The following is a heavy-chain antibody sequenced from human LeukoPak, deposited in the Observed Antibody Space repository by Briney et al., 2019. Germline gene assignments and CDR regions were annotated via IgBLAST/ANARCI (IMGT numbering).Heavy chain of an antibody. CDR1: GLPFRSIW. J-gene: IGHJ4*02. Sequence: PGGSLRLSCAVSGLPFRSIWMSWVRQAPGKGLEWVADLHPDGTSMILYVDSVKGPFTIYRDNAENSVYLQMNNLRVEDTGIYYCARDPHYGAIDYWGQGILVTVSS. V-gene: IGHV3-7*01. CDR3: ARDPHYGAIDY. CDR2: LHPDGTSMI. D-gene: IGHD4/OR15-4a*01.